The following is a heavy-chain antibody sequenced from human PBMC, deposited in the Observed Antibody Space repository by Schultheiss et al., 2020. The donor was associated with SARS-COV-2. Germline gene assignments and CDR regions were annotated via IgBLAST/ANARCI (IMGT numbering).Heavy chain of an antibody. J-gene: IGHJ6*02. CDR3: ARASVVVVPAAGYYYYYYGMDV. V-gene: IGHV1-2*02. D-gene: IGHD2-2*01. Sequence: ASVKVSCKASGYTFTSYGISWVRQAPGQGLEWMGWINPNSGGTNYAQKFQGRVTMTRDTSISTAYMELSSLRSEDTAVYYCARASVVVVPAAGYYYYYYGMDVWGQGTTVTVSS. CDR1: GYTFTSYG. CDR2: INPNSGGT.